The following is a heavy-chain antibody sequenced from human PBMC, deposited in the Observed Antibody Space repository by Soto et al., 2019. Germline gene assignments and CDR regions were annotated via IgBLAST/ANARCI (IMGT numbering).Heavy chain of an antibody. CDR3: AGRPYGDFLDY. J-gene: IGHJ4*02. V-gene: IGHV4-59*08. CDR2: IYYSGST. CDR1: GGSISSYY. D-gene: IGHD4-17*01. Sequence: PSETLSLTCTVSGGSISSYYWSWIRQPPGKGLEWIGYIYYSGSTNYNPSLKSRVTISVDTSKNQFSLKLSSLAAADTAVYYGAGRPYGDFLDYWGQGTLVTVSS.